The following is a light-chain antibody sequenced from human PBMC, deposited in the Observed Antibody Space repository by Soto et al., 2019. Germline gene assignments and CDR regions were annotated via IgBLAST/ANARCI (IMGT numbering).Light chain of an antibody. CDR1: QSVGNN. V-gene: IGKV3-15*01. CDR2: GAY. J-gene: IGKJ4*01. CDR3: QQYNDWPSLT. Sequence: EIVMTQSPATLSVSPGERTTLSCRASQSVGNNLAWYQQKPGQAPRLLIYGAYTRATGIPARFSGSGSGTDFTLTISSLQSEDFAVYYCQQYNDWPSLTFGGGTKVDI.